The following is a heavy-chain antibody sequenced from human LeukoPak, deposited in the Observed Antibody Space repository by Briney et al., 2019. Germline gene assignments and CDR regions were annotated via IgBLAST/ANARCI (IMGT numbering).Heavy chain of an antibody. CDR1: GVSLRGYY. D-gene: IGHD1-7*01. Sequence: PSQTLSLTCAVYGVSLRGYYWSWIRQSPEKGLEWIGEISHEGDSIYNPSLKSRLTLSVDMSKNQFSLNLRSVTAADTAVYYCARGRNFVSDFHFDVWGKGTTVIVSS. J-gene: IGHJ6*04. V-gene: IGHV4-34*01. CDR2: ISHEGDS. CDR3: ARGRNFVSDFHFDV.